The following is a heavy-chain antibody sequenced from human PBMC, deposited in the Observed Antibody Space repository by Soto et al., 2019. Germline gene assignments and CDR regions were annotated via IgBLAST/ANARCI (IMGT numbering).Heavy chain of an antibody. V-gene: IGHV3-7*05. CDR1: GFTFSSYW. CDR2: IKQDGSEK. D-gene: IGHD4-17*01. J-gene: IGHJ4*02. CDR3: ARGEPRNGRDYGDLTYYFDY. Sequence: GGSLRLSCAASGFTFSSYWMSWVRQAPGKGLEWVANIKQDGSEKYYVDSVKGRFTISRDNAKNSLYLQMNSLRAEDTAVYYCARGEPRNGRDYGDLTYYFDYWGQGTLVTVSS.